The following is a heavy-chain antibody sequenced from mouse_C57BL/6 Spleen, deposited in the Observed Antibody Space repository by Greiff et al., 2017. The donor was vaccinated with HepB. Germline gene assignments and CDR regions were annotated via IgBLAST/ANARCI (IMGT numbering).Heavy chain of an antibody. D-gene: IGHD2-4*01. V-gene: IGHV5-17*01. CDR2: ISSGSSTI. J-gene: IGHJ3*01. CDR1: GFTFSDYG. CDR3: ARLDDYDDGTFAY. Sequence: EVKVVESGGGLVKPGGSLKLSCAASGFTFSDYGMHWVRQAPEKGLEWVAYISSGSSTIYYADTVKGRFTISRDNAKNTLFLQMTSLRSEDTAMYYCARLDDYDDGTFAYWGQGTLVTVSA.